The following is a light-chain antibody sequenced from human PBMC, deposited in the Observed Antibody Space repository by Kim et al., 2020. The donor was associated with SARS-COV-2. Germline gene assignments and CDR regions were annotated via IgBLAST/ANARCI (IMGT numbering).Light chain of an antibody. CDR2: DVN. Sequence: QSALTQPRSMSGSPGQSVTISCTGTSSDVGAYNYVSWYQQYPGTVPKLLIYDVNKWASGVPDRFSGSKSGNTAYLTISGLQADDEADYYCCAYAGLYVIFGGGTQLTVL. CDR1: SSDVGAYNY. J-gene: IGLJ2*01. CDR3: CAYAGLYVI. V-gene: IGLV2-11*01.